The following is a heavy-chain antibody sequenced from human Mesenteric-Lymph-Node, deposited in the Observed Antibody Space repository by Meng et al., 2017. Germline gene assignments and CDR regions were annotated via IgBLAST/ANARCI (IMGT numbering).Heavy chain of an antibody. Sequence: QVQLAEPGGASVKPVVLLSLSCAASEFTFTDYYMSCIRQPPGQGLEWLASISPTSGSLYYADSVKGRFSISRDNAKNSLSLQMNRLRVQDTAVYYCARDHGFLNWFDPWGQGTLVTVSS. CDR2: ISPTSGSL. CDR3: ARDHGFLNWFDP. D-gene: IGHD2/OR15-2a*01. J-gene: IGHJ5*02. V-gene: IGHV3-11*04. CDR1: EFTFTDYY.